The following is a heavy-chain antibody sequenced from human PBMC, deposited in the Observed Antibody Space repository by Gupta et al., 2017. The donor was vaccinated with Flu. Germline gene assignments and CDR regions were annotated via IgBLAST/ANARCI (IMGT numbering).Heavy chain of an antibody. D-gene: IGHD2-15*01. CDR3: ARQGWTTHSFEN. Sequence: YWFGCVRQMPGKGLEWMGIIYPGQSHTKYSTAFQGHVTFSVDKSSSTAYLQWGSLQASDSAIYDCARQGWTTHSFENWGQGTMVTVSS. CDR2: IYPGQSHT. CDR1: YW. V-gene: IGHV5-51*01. J-gene: IGHJ3*02.